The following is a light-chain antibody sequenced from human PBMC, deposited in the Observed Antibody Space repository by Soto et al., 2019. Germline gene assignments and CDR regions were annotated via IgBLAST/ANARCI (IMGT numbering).Light chain of an antibody. V-gene: IGKV1-33*01. CDR1: QDISNY. CDR2: DAS. J-gene: IGKJ4*01. CDR3: QQYDNPPLT. Sequence: DIQMTQSPSSLSASVGDRVTITCQASQDISNYLNWYQQKPGKAPKLLIYDASNLETGVPSRFSGSGSRTDFTFTISSLQPEDIATYYCQQYDNPPLTFGGGTKVVIK.